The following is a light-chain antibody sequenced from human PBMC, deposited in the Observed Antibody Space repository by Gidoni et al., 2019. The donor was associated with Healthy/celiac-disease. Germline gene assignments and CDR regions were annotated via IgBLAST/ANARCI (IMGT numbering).Light chain of an antibody. Sequence: DIKMTQSPSTLSSSVGDRVTITCRASPSISSWLAWSQQKPGKAPKLLIYKASSLESGVPSRVCGSGSGTEFTLTISSLQPDDFATYYCQQYTSYHTFGQGTKLEIK. J-gene: IGKJ2*01. CDR3: QQYTSYHT. V-gene: IGKV1-5*03. CDR2: KAS. CDR1: PSISSW.